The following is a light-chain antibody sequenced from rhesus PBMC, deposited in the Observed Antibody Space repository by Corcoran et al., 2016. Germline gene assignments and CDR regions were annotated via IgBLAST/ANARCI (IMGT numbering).Light chain of an antibody. J-gene: IGKJ2*01. CDR3: QQYSSRPLYS. CDR2: KAA. V-gene: IGKV1-22*01. Sequence: DIQMTQSPSSLSASVGDTVTITCRASQGISSWLAWYQQKPGKAPKLLSYKAASLQSGGPSRCRGSGTGTDFTLTISCLQSEDFAPYYCQQYSSRPLYSFGQGTKVEIK. CDR1: QGISSW.